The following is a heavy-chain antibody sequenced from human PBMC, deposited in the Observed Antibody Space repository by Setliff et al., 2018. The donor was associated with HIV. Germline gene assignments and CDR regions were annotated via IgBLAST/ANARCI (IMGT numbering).Heavy chain of an antibody. D-gene: IGHD3-22*01. CDR2: ISAYNGNT. J-gene: IGHJ4*02. CDR3: ARDIASRYYNDSSGYPTVDY. Sequence: GASVKVSCKTSGYTLTSNGISWVRQAPGQGLEWMGWISAYNGNTNYAQTFQGRVTMTTDTFTSTAYMELRSLRSDDTAVYYCARDIASRYYNDSSGYPTVDYWGQGTLVTVSS. V-gene: IGHV1-18*01. CDR1: GYTLTSNG.